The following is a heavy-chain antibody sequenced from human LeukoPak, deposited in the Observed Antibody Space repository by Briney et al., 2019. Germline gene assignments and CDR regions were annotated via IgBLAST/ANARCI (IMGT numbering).Heavy chain of an antibody. D-gene: IGHD3-22*01. CDR2: ISGSGGST. J-gene: IGHJ4*02. CDR3: AKDLPPLHCYDSSGRDY. Sequence: GGSLRLSCAASGFTFSSYAMSWGRQAPGKRLEWGSAISGSGGSTYYADSVKGRFTISRDNSKNTLYLQMNSLRAEDTAVYYCAKDLPPLHCYDSSGRDYWGQGTLVTVSS. CDR1: GFTFSSYA. V-gene: IGHV3-23*01.